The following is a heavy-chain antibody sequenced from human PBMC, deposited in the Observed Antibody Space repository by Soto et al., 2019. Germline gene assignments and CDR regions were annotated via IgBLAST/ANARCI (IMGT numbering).Heavy chain of an antibody. CDR3: AGERLTGSGYFDY. J-gene: IGHJ4*02. Sequence: SETLSLTCTVSDGAIAGYYWSWIRQSPGEGLEWIGYVYNTGSPSYNPSLTSRVSMSVDASTSQFSLILTSVTATDTAVYYCAGERLTGSGYFDYWGQGTLVTVSS. D-gene: IGHD3-22*01. CDR1: DGAIAGYY. V-gene: IGHV4-59*01. CDR2: VYNTGSP.